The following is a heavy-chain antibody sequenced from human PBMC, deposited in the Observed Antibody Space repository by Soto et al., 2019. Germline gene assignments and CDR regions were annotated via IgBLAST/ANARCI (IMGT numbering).Heavy chain of an antibody. Sequence: PGGSLRLSCAASGFTFTSYAMSWVRQAPGKGLEWVSAISGSGGSSYYADSVKGRFTISRDNSKNTLYLQMNSLRAEDTAVYYCAKDHDLSGYDYHFDYWGQGTLVTVSS. J-gene: IGHJ4*02. V-gene: IGHV3-23*01. CDR1: GFTFTSYA. CDR3: AKDHDLSGYDYHFDY. D-gene: IGHD5-12*01. CDR2: ISGSGGSS.